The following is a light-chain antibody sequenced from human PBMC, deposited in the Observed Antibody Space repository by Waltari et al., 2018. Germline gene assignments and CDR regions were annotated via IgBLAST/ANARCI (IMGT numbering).Light chain of an antibody. V-gene: IGLV3-21*03. CDR2: YDS. J-gene: IGLJ1*01. Sequence: SYVLTPPPSVSVAPGKTARITCGGNNIGCKVVPWYQQNPGQAPVLVVHYDSDRPSGIPERFSGSNSGNTATLTISRAEAGDEADYYCQVWDSSSDHYVFGTGTKVTVL. CDR1: NIGCKV. CDR3: QVWDSSSDHYV.